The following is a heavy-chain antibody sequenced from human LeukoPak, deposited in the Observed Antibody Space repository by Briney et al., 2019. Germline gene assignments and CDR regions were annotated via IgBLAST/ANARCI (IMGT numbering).Heavy chain of an antibody. J-gene: IGHJ4*02. CDR1: GFTYSKYW. V-gene: IGHV3-74*01. CDR2: INGDGSTT. D-gene: IGHD6-19*01. CDR3: AKGPRPDITVAHTVEK. Sequence: GGSLRLSCAASGFTYSKYWMHWVRQVPGKGLVWVSLINGDGSTTNYADFVKGRFTISRDNAKNTLSLQVNSLRAEDTAVYYCAKGPRPDITVAHTVEKWGQGTLVTVSS.